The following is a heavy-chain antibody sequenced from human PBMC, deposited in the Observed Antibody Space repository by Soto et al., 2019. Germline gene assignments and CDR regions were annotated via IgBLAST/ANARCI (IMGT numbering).Heavy chain of an antibody. CDR3: ARDPRGKDGVLRWFDP. CDR1: GFTFSSYA. CDR2: ISYDGSNK. D-gene: IGHD3-10*01. J-gene: IGHJ5*02. V-gene: IGHV3-30-3*01. Sequence: QVQLVESGGGVVQPGRSLRLSCAASGFTFSSYAMHWVRQAPGKGLEWVAVISYDGSNKYYADSVKGRFTISRDNSKNRLYLQMNSLRAEDTAVYYCARDPRGKDGVLRWFDPWGQGTLVTVSS.